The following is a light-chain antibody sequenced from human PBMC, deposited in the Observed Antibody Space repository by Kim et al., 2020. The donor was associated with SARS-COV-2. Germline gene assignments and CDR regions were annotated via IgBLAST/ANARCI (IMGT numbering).Light chain of an antibody. CDR2: GAS. CDR1: QSVSSNY. CDR3: HLYGSSPL. V-gene: IGKV3-20*01. J-gene: IGKJ3*01. Sequence: EIVLTQSPGTLSLSPGERVTLSCRASQSVSSNYLAWYQQKPGQAPRLLIYGASSRATDIPDRFSGSGSGTDSTLTISRLEAEDFAVYYCHLYGSSPLFGPGTKVDIK.